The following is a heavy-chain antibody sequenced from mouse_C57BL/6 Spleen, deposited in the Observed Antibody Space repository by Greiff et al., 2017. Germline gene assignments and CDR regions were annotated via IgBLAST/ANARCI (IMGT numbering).Heavy chain of an antibody. J-gene: IGHJ4*01. V-gene: IGHV5-16*01. CDR3: AREHYYAMDY. CDR1: GFTFSDYY. Sequence: EVNLVESEGGLVQPGSSMKLSCTASGFTFSDYYMAWVRQVPEKGLEWVANINYDGSSTYYLDSLKSRFIISRDNAKNILYLQMSSLKSEDTATYYCAREHYYAMDYWGQGTSVTVSS. CDR2: INYDGSST.